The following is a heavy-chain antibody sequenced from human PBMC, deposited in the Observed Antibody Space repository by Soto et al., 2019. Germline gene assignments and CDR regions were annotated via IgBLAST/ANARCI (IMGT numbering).Heavy chain of an antibody. CDR3: ARGIKGLQIDF. D-gene: IGHD4-4*01. Sequence: QLQLQESGSGLVKPSQTLSLTCAVSGDSISRGAFSWSWIRQPPGKGLEWIGYIYQSGNTYYHPSLKSRVTISLERSKNQFSLNLSSVTAADTAVYYCARGIKGLQIDFWGQGTLVTVSS. CDR1: GDSISRGAFS. CDR2: IYQSGNT. V-gene: IGHV4-30-2*01. J-gene: IGHJ4*02.